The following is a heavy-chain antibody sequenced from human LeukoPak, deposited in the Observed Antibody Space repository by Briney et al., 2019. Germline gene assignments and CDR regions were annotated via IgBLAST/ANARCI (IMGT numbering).Heavy chain of an antibody. CDR2: ISSSSSYI. Sequence: GGSLRLSCAASGFTFSSYSMNWVSQAPGKGLEWVSSISSSSSYIYYADSVKGRFTISRDNAKNSLYLQMNSLRAEDTAVYYCARAHYDSSGYSFDYWGQGALVTVSS. CDR1: GFTFSSYS. V-gene: IGHV3-21*01. D-gene: IGHD3-22*01. CDR3: ARAHYDSSGYSFDY. J-gene: IGHJ4*02.